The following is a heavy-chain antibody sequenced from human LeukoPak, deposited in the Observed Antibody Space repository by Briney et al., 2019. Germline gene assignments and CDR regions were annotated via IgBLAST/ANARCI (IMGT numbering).Heavy chain of an antibody. Sequence: GGSLRLSCAASGFTLSDHYIDWFRQAPGKGLEWVGRTRNKVMGHTTEYAASVRGRFTISRDDSRNLLYLQMNSLKIEDTAVYYCACGLQSLTTEFDWGQGTLVTVSS. D-gene: IGHD3-22*01. V-gene: IGHV3-72*01. J-gene: IGHJ4*02. CDR3: ACGLQSLTTEFD. CDR1: GFTLSDHY. CDR2: TRNKVMGHTT.